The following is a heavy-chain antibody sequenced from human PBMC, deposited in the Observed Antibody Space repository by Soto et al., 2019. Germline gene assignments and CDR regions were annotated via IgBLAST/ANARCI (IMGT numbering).Heavy chain of an antibody. D-gene: IGHD1-26*01. Sequence: PSETLSLTCAVEGGSFNDDYWSWIRQSPGKGLEWIGEINDSGSTKYNPSLKSRVTVSVDRSKNQFSLKLSSVTAADTAVYYCARLGGSYAVPHFDYWGQGTLVTVSS. CDR2: INDSGST. V-gene: IGHV4-34*01. CDR3: ARLGGSYAVPHFDY. J-gene: IGHJ4*02. CDR1: GGSFNDDY.